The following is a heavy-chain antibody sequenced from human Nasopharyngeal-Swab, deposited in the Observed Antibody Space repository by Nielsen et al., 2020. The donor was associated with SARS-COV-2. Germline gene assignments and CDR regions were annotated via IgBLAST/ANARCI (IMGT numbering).Heavy chain of an antibody. J-gene: IGHJ6*03. D-gene: IGHD4-17*01. V-gene: IGHV1-3*01. CDR3: ARLPYGDYEVGSYYYYYMDV. CDR2: INAGNGNT. CDR1: GYTFTSYA. Sequence: ASVKVSCKASGYTFTSYAMHWVRQATGQRLAWMGWINAGNGNTKYSQKFQGRVTITMDTSASTAYMELSSLRSEDTAVYYCARLPYGDYEVGSYYYYYMDVWGKGTTVTVSS.